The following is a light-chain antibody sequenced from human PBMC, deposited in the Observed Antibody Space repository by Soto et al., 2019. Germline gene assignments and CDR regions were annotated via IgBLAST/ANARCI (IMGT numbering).Light chain of an antibody. Sequence: QAVVTQAPSASGTPGQRVTISCSGSSSNIGSNYVYWYQQVPGTAPKLLIYRNNQRPSGVPDRVSGSKSGTSASLAINGLRSEDEADYYCAAWDDSLSGPVFGGGTKVTVL. CDR1: SSNIGSNY. CDR3: AAWDDSLSGPV. CDR2: RNN. V-gene: IGLV1-47*01. J-gene: IGLJ2*01.